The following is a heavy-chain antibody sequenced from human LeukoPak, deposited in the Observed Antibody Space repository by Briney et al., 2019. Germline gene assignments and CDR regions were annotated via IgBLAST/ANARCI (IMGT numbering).Heavy chain of an antibody. CDR2: INSDGYSI. CDR3: ARGGVAGGMDV. Sequence: QPGGSLRLSCAVSGFTFSSYWMHWVPQVPGEGLVWVSRINSDGYSIGYADSVKGRFTISRDNAKNTLLLQVNSLRAEDTAVYYCARGGVAGGMDVWGQGTTVTVSS. CDR1: GFTFSSYW. D-gene: IGHD6-19*01. J-gene: IGHJ6*02. V-gene: IGHV3-74*01.